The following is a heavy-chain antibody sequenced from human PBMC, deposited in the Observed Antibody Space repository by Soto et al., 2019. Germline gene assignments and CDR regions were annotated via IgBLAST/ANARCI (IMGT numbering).Heavy chain of an antibody. V-gene: IGHV1-69*08. CDR1: GGTFSSYT. J-gene: IGHJ4*02. D-gene: IGHD4-17*01. CDR3: ARDDPSNDYGDYKFDY. Sequence: QVQLVQSVAEVKKPGSSVKVSCKASGGTFSSYTISWVRQAPGQGLEWMGRIIPILGIANYAQKFQGRVTITADKSTSTAYMELSSLRSEDTAVYYCARDDPSNDYGDYKFDYWGQGTLVTVSS. CDR2: IIPILGIA.